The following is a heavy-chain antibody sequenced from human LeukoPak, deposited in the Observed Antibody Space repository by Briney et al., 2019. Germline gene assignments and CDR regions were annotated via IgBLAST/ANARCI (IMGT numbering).Heavy chain of an antibody. D-gene: IGHD3-22*01. CDR2: INPNSGGT. CDR1: GYTFTGYY. Sequence: GASVKVSCKASGYTFTGYYIHWVRQAPGQGLEWMGWINPNSGGTNYAQKFQGRVTMTRDTSISTAYMELSRLRSDDTAVYYCARPGRDSSGYQFDYWGQGTLVTVSS. V-gene: IGHV1-2*02. CDR3: ARPGRDSSGYQFDY. J-gene: IGHJ4*02.